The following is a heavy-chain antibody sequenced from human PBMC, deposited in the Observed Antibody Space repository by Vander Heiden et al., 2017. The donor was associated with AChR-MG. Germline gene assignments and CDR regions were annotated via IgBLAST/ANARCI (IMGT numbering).Heavy chain of an antibody. Sequence: EVQLVESGGGLVKPGGSLRLSCAASGFTFSNSWMTWVRQAPGKGLEWIGRIKKKIDGETTDHAPPVKGRFTISRDDAKNTLYLEMNSLKTEDTAIYYCVAGVGASEYDYWGQGTLVTVSS. D-gene: IGHD1-26*01. CDR1: GFTFSNSW. V-gene: IGHV3-15*01. J-gene: IGHJ4*02. CDR2: IKKKIDGETT. CDR3: VAGVGASEYDY.